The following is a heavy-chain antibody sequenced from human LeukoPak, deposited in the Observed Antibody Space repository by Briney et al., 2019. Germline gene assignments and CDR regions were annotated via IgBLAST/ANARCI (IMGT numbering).Heavy chain of an antibody. V-gene: IGHV1-2*02. CDR3: ARDHRLTIFVRGIITEGSPPKN. Sequence: ASVKVSCKAAGYTFTDSYMHWVRQAPGQGLEWMGWINPKTGGTNYAQRFQGRVTMTRDTSIRTAYMELNSLRSDDTAVYYCARDHRLTIFVRGIITEGSPPKNWGQGTLVTVSS. D-gene: IGHD3-10*01. J-gene: IGHJ4*02. CDR2: INPKTGGT. CDR1: GYTFTDSY.